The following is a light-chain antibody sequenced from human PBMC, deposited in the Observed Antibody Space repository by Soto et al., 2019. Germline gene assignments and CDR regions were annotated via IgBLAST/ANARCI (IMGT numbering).Light chain of an antibody. CDR2: EVS. J-gene: IGLJ1*01. V-gene: IGLV2-14*01. CDR1: SSDVGDYNY. Sequence: QSALTQPASVSGSPGQSITISCTGTSSDVGDYNYVSWYQQHPGKAPKLMIFEVSHRPSGVSNRFSGSKSGNTASLTISGLQAEDEADYYCGSYRGSNPYVFGSGTKVTVL. CDR3: GSYRGSNPYV.